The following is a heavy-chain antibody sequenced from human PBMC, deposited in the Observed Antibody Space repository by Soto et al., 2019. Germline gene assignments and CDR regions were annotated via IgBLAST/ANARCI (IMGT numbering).Heavy chain of an antibody. V-gene: IGHV3-74*01. Sequence: GGSLRLSCAASGFTFSSYWMHWVRQAPGKGLEWVSRMNMDGNRISYVDSVKGRCTISRDNAKNTFYMEMNSARVEDTAVYYCARGNYGMDVWGQGTTVTVSS. CDR2: MNMDGNRI. CDR3: ARGNYGMDV. CDR1: GFTFSSYW. J-gene: IGHJ6*02.